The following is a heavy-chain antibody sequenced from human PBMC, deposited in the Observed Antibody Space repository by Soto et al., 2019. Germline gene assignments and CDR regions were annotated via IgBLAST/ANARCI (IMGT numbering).Heavy chain of an antibody. V-gene: IGHV1-18*01. J-gene: IGHJ4*02. CDR2: ISAHNGVT. D-gene: IGHD2-8*01. CDR1: GYSFTNFG. CDR3: ARDRRNNGDPPLDY. Sequence: ASVKVSCKASGYSFTNFGISWVRRAPGQGLEWMGWISAHNGVTYYAQKVQGRITMTIDTSTSTVDMELRSLRFDDTAVYYCARDRRNNGDPPLDYWGQGTLVTAPQ.